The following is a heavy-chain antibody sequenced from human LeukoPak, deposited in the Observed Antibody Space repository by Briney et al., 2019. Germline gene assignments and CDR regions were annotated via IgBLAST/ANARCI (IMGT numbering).Heavy chain of an antibody. CDR3: AKGTSGSYYGDAFDI. D-gene: IGHD1-26*01. V-gene: IGHV3-43D*03. Sequence: GGSLRLSCAASGFTFDDYAMHWVRQAPGKGLERVSLISWDGGSTYYADSVKGRFTISRDNSKNSLYLQMNSLRAEDTALYYCAKGTSGSYYGDAFDIWGQGTMVTVSS. CDR1: GFTFDDYA. J-gene: IGHJ3*02. CDR2: ISWDGGST.